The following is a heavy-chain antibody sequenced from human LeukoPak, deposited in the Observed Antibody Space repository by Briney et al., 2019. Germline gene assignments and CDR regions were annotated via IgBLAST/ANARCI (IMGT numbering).Heavy chain of an antibody. Sequence: GGSLRLSCAASGFTFSSYAMTWVRQAPGKGLEWVSAITGGGDTTYYADSVKGRFTISRGNSKNTLYLQMNNLRAEDTAIYYCAKAANYDILTGYYLDYWGQGTLVTVSS. V-gene: IGHV3-23*01. J-gene: IGHJ4*02. CDR3: AKAANYDILTGYYLDY. D-gene: IGHD3-9*01. CDR2: ITGGGDTT. CDR1: GFTFSSYA.